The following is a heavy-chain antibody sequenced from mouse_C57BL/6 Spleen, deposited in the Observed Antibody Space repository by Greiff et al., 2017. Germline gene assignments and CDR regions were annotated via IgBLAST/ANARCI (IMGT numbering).Heavy chain of an antibody. D-gene: IGHD3-2*02. J-gene: IGHJ2*01. CDR2: IYPGSGST. V-gene: IGHV1-55*01. CDR1: GYTFTSYW. CDR3: ARMDSSGYVGFDY. Sequence: VQLQQPGAELVKPGASVKMSCKASGYTFTSYWITWVKQRPGQGLEWIGNIYPGSGSTNYTEKFKSKATLTVDTSSSTAYMQLSSLTSEDSAVYYCARMDSSGYVGFDYWVQGTTLTVSS.